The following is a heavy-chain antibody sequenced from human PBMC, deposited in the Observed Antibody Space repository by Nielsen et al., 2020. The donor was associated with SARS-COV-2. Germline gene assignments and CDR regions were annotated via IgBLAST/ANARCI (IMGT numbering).Heavy chain of an antibody. CDR2: IIPIFGTA. CDR3: ARMYYYGSSNVGRYYFDY. D-gene: IGHD3-10*01. Sequence: WVRQASGQGLEWMGGIIPIFGTANYAQKFQGRVTITADKSTTTAYMELSSLRSEDTAVYYRARMYYYGSSNVGRYYFDYWGQGTLVTVSS. J-gene: IGHJ4*02. V-gene: IGHV1-69*06.